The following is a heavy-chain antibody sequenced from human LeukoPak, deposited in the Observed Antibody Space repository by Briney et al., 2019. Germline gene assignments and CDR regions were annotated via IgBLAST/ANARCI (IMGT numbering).Heavy chain of an antibody. CDR2: ISGSGGST. CDR3: AKAPYYDFWSGYYENDY. V-gene: IGHV3-23*01. CDR1: GFTFSSYA. J-gene: IGHJ4*02. Sequence: PGGSLRLSCAASGFTFSSYAMSWVRQAPGKGLEWVSAISGSGGSTYYADSVKGRFTISRDNSKNTLYLQMNSLRAEDTAVYYCAKAPYYDFWSGYYENDYWGQGTLVTVSS. D-gene: IGHD3-3*01.